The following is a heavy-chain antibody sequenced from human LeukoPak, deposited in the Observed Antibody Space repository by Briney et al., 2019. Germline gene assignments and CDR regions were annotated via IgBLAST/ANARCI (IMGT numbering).Heavy chain of an antibody. CDR3: ARSLGKGNWFDP. Sequence: SETLSLTCTVSGGSISSGGYYWSWIRQHPGKGLEWIGYIYYSGSTNYNPSLKSRVTISVDTSKNQFSLKLSSVTAADTAVYYCARSLGKGNWFDPWGQGTLVTVSS. CDR2: IYYSGST. V-gene: IGHV4-61*08. D-gene: IGHD7-27*01. CDR1: GGSISSGGYY. J-gene: IGHJ5*02.